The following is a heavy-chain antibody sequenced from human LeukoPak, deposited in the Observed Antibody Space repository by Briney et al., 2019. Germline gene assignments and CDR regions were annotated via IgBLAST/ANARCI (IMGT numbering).Heavy chain of an antibody. CDR1: VGSFSGYY. Sequence: SETLSLTCAVYVGSFSGYYWSWIRQPPGKGLEWIGEINHSGSTNYNPSLKSRVTISVDTSKNQFSLKLSSVTAADTAGYYCAGNPQDGLNFDYWGQGTLVTVSS. CDR3: AGNPQDGLNFDY. CDR2: INHSGST. D-gene: IGHD1-14*01. V-gene: IGHV4-34*01. J-gene: IGHJ4*02.